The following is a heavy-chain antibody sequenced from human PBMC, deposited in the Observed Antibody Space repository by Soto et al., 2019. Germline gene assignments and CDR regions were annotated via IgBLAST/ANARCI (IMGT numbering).Heavy chain of an antibody. CDR2: IIPILGIA. D-gene: IGHD4-17*01. Sequence: QVQLVQSGAEVKKPGSSVKVSCKASGGTFSSYTISWVRQAPGQGLEWMGRIIPILGIANYAQKFQGRVTITADKSTSTAYMELSSLRSEDKAVYYCARAAKGTVTVDYWGPGTLVPVSS. CDR1: GGTFSSYT. V-gene: IGHV1-69*02. CDR3: ARAAKGTVTVDY. J-gene: IGHJ4*02.